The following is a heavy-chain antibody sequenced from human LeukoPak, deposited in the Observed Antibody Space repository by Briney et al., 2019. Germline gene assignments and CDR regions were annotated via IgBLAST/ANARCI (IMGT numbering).Heavy chain of an antibody. D-gene: IGHD3-22*01. Sequence: GGSLRLSCAASGFTFSSYSMNWVRQAPGKGLEWVSSISSSSSYIYYADSVKGRFTISRDNAKNSLYLQMNSLRAEDTAVYYCARGFLDYYDSSGYDVRAFDIWGQGTMVTVSS. CDR1: GFTFSSYS. J-gene: IGHJ3*02. CDR2: ISSSSSYI. CDR3: ARGFLDYYDSSGYDVRAFDI. V-gene: IGHV3-21*01.